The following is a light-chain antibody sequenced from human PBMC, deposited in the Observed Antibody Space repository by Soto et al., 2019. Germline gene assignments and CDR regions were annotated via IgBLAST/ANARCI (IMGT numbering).Light chain of an antibody. V-gene: IGKV3-15*01. CDR2: GAS. J-gene: IGKJ2*01. CDR1: QNIRTN. Sequence: EIVMTQSPVTLSVSPGERATLSCRASQNIRTNLAWYQQKPGQAPRLLIYGASTRATGIPARFSGSGSGTEFILTINSLQSEDFAVYYCKHYNNWPGFGQGTKLEIK. CDR3: KHYNNWPG.